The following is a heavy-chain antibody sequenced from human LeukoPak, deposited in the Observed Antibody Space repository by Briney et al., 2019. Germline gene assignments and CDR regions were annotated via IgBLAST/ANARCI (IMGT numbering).Heavy chain of an antibody. Sequence: AGGSLRLSCAASGFTFSSYGMHWVRQAPGKGLEWVAVIWYDGSNKYYADSVKGRFTISRDNSKNTLYLQMNSLRAEDTAVYYCAREKYSSSSRAYYYYGMDVWGQGTTVTVSS. CDR3: AREKYSSSSRAYYYYGMDV. CDR1: GFTFSSYG. D-gene: IGHD6-6*01. CDR2: IWYDGSNK. V-gene: IGHV3-30*19. J-gene: IGHJ6*02.